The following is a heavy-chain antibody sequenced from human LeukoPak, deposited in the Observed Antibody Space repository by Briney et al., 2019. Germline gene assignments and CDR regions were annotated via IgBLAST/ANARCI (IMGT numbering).Heavy chain of an antibody. Sequence: GVSLRLSCVASGFTFSNHAMSWVRQAPGKGLEWVSGLSGSGNTSYYADSPKGRFTISRDNSRNTLYLEIDSLRAEDTAVYYCAKERDTSGWCVDHWGQGTLVTVSS. J-gene: IGHJ4*02. D-gene: IGHD6-19*01. CDR1: GFTFSNHA. CDR3: AKERDTSGWCVDH. V-gene: IGHV3-23*01. CDR2: LSGSGNTS.